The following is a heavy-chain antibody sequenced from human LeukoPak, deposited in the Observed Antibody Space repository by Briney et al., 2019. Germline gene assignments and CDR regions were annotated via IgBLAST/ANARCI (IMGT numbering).Heavy chain of an antibody. V-gene: IGHV1-8*03. CDR1: GYTFTSYD. CDR3: ARGESGYVWSKEYYMDV. D-gene: IGHD5-12*01. Sequence: ASVKVSCKASGYTFTSYDINWVRQATGQGLEWMGWMNPNSGNTGYAQKFQGRVTITRNTSISTAYMELSSLRSEDTAVYYCARGESGYVWSKEYYMDVWGKGTTVTVSS. J-gene: IGHJ6*03. CDR2: MNPNSGNT.